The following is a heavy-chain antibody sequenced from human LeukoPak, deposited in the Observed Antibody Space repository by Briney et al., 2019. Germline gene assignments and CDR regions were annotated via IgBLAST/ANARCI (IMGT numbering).Heavy chain of an antibody. CDR2: ISYDGSNK. Sequence: GRSLRLSCAASGFTFSSYGMHWVRQAPGKGLEWVAVISYDGSNKYYADSVKGRFTISRDNSKNTLYLQMNSLRAEDTAVYYCAKDMGQQLVLKAFDIWGQGTMVTVSS. V-gene: IGHV3-30*18. D-gene: IGHD6-6*01. CDR1: GFTFSSYG. CDR3: AKDMGQQLVLKAFDI. J-gene: IGHJ3*02.